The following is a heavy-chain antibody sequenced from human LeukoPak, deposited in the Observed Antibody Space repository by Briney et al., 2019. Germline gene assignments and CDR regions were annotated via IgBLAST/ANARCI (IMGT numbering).Heavy chain of an antibody. CDR1: GFTFDNAW. Sequence: GGSLRLSCAASGFTFDNAWMNWVRQAPGKGLEWVGRIKSKTDGGTTDYAAPVKGRFTISRDDSKNTLYLQMNSLKTEDTAVYYCARGPYYDFWSGYNPPFDYWGQGTLVTVSS. CDR2: IKSKTDGGTT. V-gene: IGHV3-15*01. J-gene: IGHJ4*02. CDR3: ARGPYYDFWSGYNPPFDY. D-gene: IGHD3-3*01.